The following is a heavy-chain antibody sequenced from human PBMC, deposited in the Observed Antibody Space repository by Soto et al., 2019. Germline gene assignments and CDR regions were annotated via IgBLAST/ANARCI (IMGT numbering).Heavy chain of an antibody. Sequence: QVQLVQSGAEVKKPGASVKVSCKASGYIFTSYGISWVRQAPGQGLEWMGWISAYNGNTNYAQKLQGRVTMTTDTTASTAYRELRSLRSEVTSVYYSARDRGYSYGHDGFDIWGQGTMVTVSS. D-gene: IGHD5-18*01. CDR3: ARDRGYSYGHDGFDI. CDR1: GYIFTSYG. CDR2: ISAYNGNT. J-gene: IGHJ3*02. V-gene: IGHV1-18*01.